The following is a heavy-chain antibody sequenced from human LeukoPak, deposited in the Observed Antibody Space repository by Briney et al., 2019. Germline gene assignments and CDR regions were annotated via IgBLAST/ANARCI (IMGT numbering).Heavy chain of an antibody. CDR3: AKDSNDAFDI. V-gene: IGHV3-23*01. CDR1: GFTCSSYA. CDR2: ISGSGGST. J-gene: IGHJ3*02. Sequence: GGSLRLSCAASGFTCSSYAMSWVRQAPGKGLEWVSAISGSGGSTYYADSVKGRFTISRDNSKNTLYLQMNSLRAEDTALYYCAKDSNDAFDIWGQGTMVTVSS.